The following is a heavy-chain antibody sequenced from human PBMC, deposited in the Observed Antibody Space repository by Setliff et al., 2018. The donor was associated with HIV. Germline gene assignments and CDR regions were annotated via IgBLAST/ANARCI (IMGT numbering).Heavy chain of an antibody. CDR1: GASISSYY. Sequence: PSETLSLTCTGSGASISSYYWSWSRPPPGKGLDWIGYIFYSGTTNYNPSLKSRVTISIATSKNQFSLKLSSVTAADTAVYYCAKRTFGSGRLDPWGQGTLVTVSS. J-gene: IGHJ5*02. CDR2: IFYSGTT. V-gene: IGHV4-59*12. CDR3: AKRTFGSGRLDP. D-gene: IGHD3-16*01.